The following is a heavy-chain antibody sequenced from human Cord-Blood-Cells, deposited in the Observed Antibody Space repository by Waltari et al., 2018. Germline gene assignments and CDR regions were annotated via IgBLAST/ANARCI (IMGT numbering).Heavy chain of an antibody. J-gene: IGHJ6*03. CDR1: DYTFTRSY. V-gene: IGHV1-2*02. CDR2: INPNSGGT. Sequence: VQLVQYAAVVKKPGASVKDSCKASDYTFTRSYMHWPRQAPGQGIEWMGWINPNSGGTNYAQKFQGRVTMTRDTSISTAYMELSRLRSDDTAVYYCARVSNWNFYYMDVWGKGTTVTVSS. D-gene: IGHD1-1*01. CDR3: ARVSNWNFYYMDV.